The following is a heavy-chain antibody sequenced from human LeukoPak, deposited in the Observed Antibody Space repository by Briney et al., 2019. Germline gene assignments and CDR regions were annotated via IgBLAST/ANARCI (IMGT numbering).Heavy chain of an antibody. J-gene: IGHJ5*02. Sequence: GGSLRLSCAASGFTFDDYGMSWVRQAPGKGLEWVSGINWNGGSTGYADSVKGRFTISRDNAKNSLYLQMNSLRAGDTALYYCARDINYYDSSGHPNWFDPWGQGTLVTVSS. D-gene: IGHD3-22*01. CDR2: INWNGGST. V-gene: IGHV3-20*04. CDR1: GFTFDDYG. CDR3: ARDINYYDSSGHPNWFDP.